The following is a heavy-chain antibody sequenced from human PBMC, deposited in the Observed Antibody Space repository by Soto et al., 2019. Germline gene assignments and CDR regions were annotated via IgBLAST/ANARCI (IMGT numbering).Heavy chain of an antibody. V-gene: IGHV3-23*01. CDR1: GFPFSHCA. Sequence: GGSLRLSCTASGFPFSHCAMNWVRQGPGTRLEWVADISGSGDSARYADSVRGRFTISRDNSRDTLYLQMNSLRVDDTAVYYCGKERRGSGWSVCNFWGQGALVTVSS. CDR2: ISGSGDSA. J-gene: IGHJ4*02. CDR3: GKERRGSGWSVCNF. D-gene: IGHD6-19*01.